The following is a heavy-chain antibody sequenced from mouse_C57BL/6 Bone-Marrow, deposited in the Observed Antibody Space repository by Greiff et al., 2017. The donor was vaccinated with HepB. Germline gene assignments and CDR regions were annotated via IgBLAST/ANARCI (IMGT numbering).Heavy chain of an antibody. J-gene: IGHJ4*01. Sequence: VKLMESGPGLVQPSQSLSITCTVSGFSLTSYGVHWVRQSPGKGLEWLGVIWRGGSTDYNAAFMSRLSITKDNSKSQVFFKMNSLQADDTAIYYCAKGGTTVVNYYAMDYWGQGTSVTVSS. CDR3: AKGGTTVVNYYAMDY. V-gene: IGHV2-5*01. D-gene: IGHD1-1*01. CDR2: IWRGGST. CDR1: GFSLTSYG.